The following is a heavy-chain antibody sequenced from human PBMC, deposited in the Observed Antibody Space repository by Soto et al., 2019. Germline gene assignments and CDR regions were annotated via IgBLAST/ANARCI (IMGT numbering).Heavy chain of an antibody. J-gene: IGHJ4*02. CDR2: ISYDGSNK. D-gene: IGHD4-17*01. CDR1: GFTCSSYA. Sequence: QVQLVESGGGVVQPGRSLRLSCAASGFTCSSYAMHWVRQAPGKGLEWVAVISYDGSNKYYADSVKGRFTISRDNSKNTLYLQMNSLRAEDTAVYYCARASGDGDSFFDYWGQGTLVTVSS. V-gene: IGHV3-30-3*01. CDR3: ARASGDGDSFFDY.